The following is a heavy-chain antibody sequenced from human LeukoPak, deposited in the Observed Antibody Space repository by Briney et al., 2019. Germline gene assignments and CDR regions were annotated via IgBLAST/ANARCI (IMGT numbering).Heavy chain of an antibody. D-gene: IGHD3-22*01. J-gene: IGHJ4*02. CDR1: GFTFSSYA. V-gene: IGHV3-30-3*01. CDR2: ISYDGSNK. Sequence: PGGSLRLSCAASGFTFSSYAMHWVRQAPGKGLEWVAVISYDGSNKYYADSVKGRFTISRDNSKNTLYLQMNSLRAEDTAVYYCAKDRREGNYYDSSGPIGYWGQGTLVTVSS. CDR3: AKDRREGNYYDSSGPIGY.